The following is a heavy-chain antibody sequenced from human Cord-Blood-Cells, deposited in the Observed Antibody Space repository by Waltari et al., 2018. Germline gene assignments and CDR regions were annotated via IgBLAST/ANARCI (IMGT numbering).Heavy chain of an antibody. CDR3: ARGCYYYDSIGYAFDI. Sequence: QVQLVQSGAAVKQPGSSVKVSCKASGGTFSSYAISRVRQATGQGLEWMGGITPIFGTANYAQKFQGRVTITADESTSTAYMELSSLRSEDTAVYYCARGCYYYDSIGYAFDIWGQGTMVTVSS. V-gene: IGHV1-69*01. CDR2: ITPIFGTA. D-gene: IGHD3-22*01. J-gene: IGHJ3*02. CDR1: GGTFSSYA.